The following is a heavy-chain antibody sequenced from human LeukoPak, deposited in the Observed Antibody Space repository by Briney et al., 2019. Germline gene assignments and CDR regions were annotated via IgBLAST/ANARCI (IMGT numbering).Heavy chain of an antibody. CDR1: GGTFINYS. Sequence: SVTVSFKSSGGTFINYSINWVRQAPGQGLQWMGKIIPIYGSTDYAQKFQGRVTFTADKSTNTAYMELSSLRSEDTAVYFCARDNYYGSAGFFHFWGQGTMVTVSS. V-gene: IGHV1-69*06. CDR3: ARDNYYGSAGFFHF. J-gene: IGHJ4*02. CDR2: IIPIYGST. D-gene: IGHD3-22*01.